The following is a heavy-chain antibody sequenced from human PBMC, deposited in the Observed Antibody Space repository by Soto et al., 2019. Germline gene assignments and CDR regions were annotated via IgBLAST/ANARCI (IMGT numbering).Heavy chain of an antibody. J-gene: IGHJ4*02. CDR2: IIPIFGTA. CDR1: GGTFSSYA. V-gene: IGHV1-69*12. CDR3: ARETPVRPSVSYYFDY. Sequence: QVQLVQSGAEVKKPGSSVKVSCKASGGTFSSYAISWVRQAPGQGLEWMGGIIPIFGTANYAQKFQGRVTITADEPTTTDFMELSGLRSEDTAVYYCARETPVRPSVSYYFDYWGQGTLVTVSS. D-gene: IGHD1-1*01.